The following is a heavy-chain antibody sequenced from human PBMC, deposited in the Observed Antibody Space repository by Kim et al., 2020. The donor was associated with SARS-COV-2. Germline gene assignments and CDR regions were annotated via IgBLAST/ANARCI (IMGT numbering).Heavy chain of an antibody. CDR2: VDHSGST. V-gene: IGHV4-34*01. Sequence: SETLSLTCAVYGGSFSSYYWNWIRQPPGKGLEWIGEVDHSGSTNYNPSLKSRVTISIDTSRNQFSLKLSSVTAADTAVYYCARRRAYDIWGQGTMVTVS. J-gene: IGHJ3*02. CDR1: GGSFSSYY. CDR3: ARRRAYDI.